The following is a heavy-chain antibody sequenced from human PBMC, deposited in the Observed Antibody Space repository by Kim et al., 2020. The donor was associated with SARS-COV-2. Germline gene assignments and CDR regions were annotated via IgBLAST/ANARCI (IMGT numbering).Heavy chain of an antibody. Sequence: GGSLRLSCAASGCTFSSYWMHWVHQAPGKGLVWVSRINSDGSSTSYADSVKGRFTISRDNAKNTLYLQMNSRRAEDTAVYYCARVGGYCSSTSCYDGSRAYWGQGTLVTVSS. CDR2: INSDGSST. CDR1: GCTFSSYW. J-gene: IGHJ4*02. V-gene: IGHV3-74*01. D-gene: IGHD2-2*01. CDR3: ARVGGYCSSTSCYDGSRAY.